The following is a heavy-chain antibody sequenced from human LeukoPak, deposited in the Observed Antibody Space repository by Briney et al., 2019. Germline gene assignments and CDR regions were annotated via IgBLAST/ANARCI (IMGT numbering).Heavy chain of an antibody. J-gene: IGHJ6*02. CDR1: GFTFSSYA. CDR3: ANEQNQIIDGMDV. D-gene: IGHD1-14*01. V-gene: IGHV3-23*01. CDR2: ISGSGGST. Sequence: PGGSLRLSCAASGFTFSSYAMSWVRQAPGKGLEWVSAISGSGGSTYYADSVKGQFTISRDNSKNTLYLQMNSLRAEDTAVYYCANEQNQIIDGMDVWGQGTTVTVSS.